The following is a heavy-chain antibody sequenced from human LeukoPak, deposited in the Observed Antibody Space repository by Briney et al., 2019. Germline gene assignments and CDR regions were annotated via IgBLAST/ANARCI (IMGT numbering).Heavy chain of an antibody. Sequence: GGSLRLSCAASGFTFDDYAMHWVRQAPGKGLGWVSGISWNSGSIGYADSVKGRFTISRDNAKNSLYLQMNSLRAEDTALYYCAKGGLLEWLLHWFDPWGQGTLVTVSS. V-gene: IGHV3-9*01. D-gene: IGHD3-3*01. CDR2: ISWNSGSI. CDR3: AKGGLLEWLLHWFDP. J-gene: IGHJ5*02. CDR1: GFTFDDYA.